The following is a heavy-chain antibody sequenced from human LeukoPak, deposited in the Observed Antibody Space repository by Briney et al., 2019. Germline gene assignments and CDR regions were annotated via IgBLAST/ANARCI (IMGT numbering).Heavy chain of an antibody. J-gene: IGHJ6*02. D-gene: IGHD3-10*01. Sequence: SETLSLTCAVSGGSISSGGYSWSWIRQPAGKGLEWIGRIYTSGSTNYNPSLKSRVTISVDTSKNQFSLKLSSVTAADTAVYYCAREGGLMVRGVLRYGMDVWGQGTTVTVSS. V-gene: IGHV4-61*02. CDR1: GGSISSGGYS. CDR2: IYTSGST. CDR3: AREGGLMVRGVLRYGMDV.